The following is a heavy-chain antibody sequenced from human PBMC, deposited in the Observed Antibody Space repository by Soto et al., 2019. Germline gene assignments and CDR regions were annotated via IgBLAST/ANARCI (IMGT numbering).Heavy chain of an antibody. CDR1: GFTFSSYG. J-gene: IGHJ6*02. CDR2: ISYDGSNE. CDR3: AKDLEWLVLRYAMDV. V-gene: IGHV3-30*18. D-gene: IGHD6-19*01. Sequence: QVQLVESGGGVVQPGRSLRLSCAASGFTFSSYGMHWVRQAPGKGLEWVALISYDGSNEDYADSVKGRFTISRDNSKKTLFLQMNSLRPEDTAVYYCAKDLEWLVLRYAMDVWGQGTTVTVSS.